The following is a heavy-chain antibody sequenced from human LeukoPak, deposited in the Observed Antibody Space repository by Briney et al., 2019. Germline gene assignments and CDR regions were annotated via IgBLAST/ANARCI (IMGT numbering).Heavy chain of an antibody. J-gene: IGHJ4*02. CDR2: INAGNGNT. V-gene: IGHV1-3*03. CDR3: ARVSVRCSSTSCYGPFDY. Sequence: ASVKVSCKASGYTFTSYAMHWVRQAPGQRLEWMGWINAGNGNTKYSQEFQGRVTITRDTSASTAYMEVSSLRSEDMAVYYCARVSVRCSSTSCYGPFDYWGQGTLVTVSS. CDR1: GYTFTSYA. D-gene: IGHD2-2*01.